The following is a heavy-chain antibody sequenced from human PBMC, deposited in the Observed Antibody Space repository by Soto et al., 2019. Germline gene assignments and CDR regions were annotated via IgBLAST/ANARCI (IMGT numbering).Heavy chain of an antibody. Sequence: QVQLQQWGAGLLKPSETLSLTCAVYGGSFSGYYWSWIRQPPGKGLEWIGEINHSGSTNYNPSLKGRATIAVDTSKNQFSLKLSSVTAADTAVYYCAREKYSSSWYYYYGMDVWGQGTTVTVSS. CDR3: AREKYSSSWYYYYGMDV. CDR2: INHSGST. J-gene: IGHJ6*02. V-gene: IGHV4-34*01. D-gene: IGHD6-13*01. CDR1: GGSFSGYY.